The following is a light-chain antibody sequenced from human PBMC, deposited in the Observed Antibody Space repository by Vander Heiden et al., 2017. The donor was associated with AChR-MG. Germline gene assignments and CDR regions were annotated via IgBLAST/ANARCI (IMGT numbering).Light chain of an antibody. CDR2: QND. Sequence: SYELTQPPSVSVSPGQTASITCSGDRLGNKYASWYQQQPGQSPVLVIHQNDKRPSGIPERFSGSSSGNTATLTISGTQSLDEADYFCQAWDSRSNWVFGGGTKL. J-gene: IGLJ3*02. CDR1: RLGNKY. CDR3: QAWDSRSNWV. V-gene: IGLV3-1*01.